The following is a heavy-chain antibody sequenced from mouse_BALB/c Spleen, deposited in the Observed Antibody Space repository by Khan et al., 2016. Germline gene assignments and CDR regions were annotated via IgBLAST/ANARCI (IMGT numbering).Heavy chain of an antibody. V-gene: IGHV8-12*01. CDR3: ARSYRYDAMDY. J-gene: IGHJ4*01. CDR2: IYWDDDK. CDR1: GFSLSTSGMG. Sequence: QVTLKESGPGILQPSQTLSLTCSFSGFSLSTSGMGVSWIRQPSGKGLEWLAHIYWDDDKRYNPSLKSRPITSKDTSRNQVVLKVTSENTAGTATYYCARSYRYDAMDYWGQGNSVTVSS. D-gene: IGHD2-14*01.